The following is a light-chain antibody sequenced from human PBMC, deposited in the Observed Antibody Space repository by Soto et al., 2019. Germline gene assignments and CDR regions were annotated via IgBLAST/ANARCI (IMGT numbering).Light chain of an antibody. V-gene: IGLV2-14*01. Sequence: QAVVTQPASVSGSPGQSITISCTGTSSDVGGFDYVSWYQQHPGKAPKLVIYDVSNRPSGVSNRFTGSKSGNTASLTISGLQAEDEADYYCNSYTSSSTLYVFGTGTKLTVL. J-gene: IGLJ1*01. CDR1: SSDVGGFDY. CDR3: NSYTSSSTLYV. CDR2: DVS.